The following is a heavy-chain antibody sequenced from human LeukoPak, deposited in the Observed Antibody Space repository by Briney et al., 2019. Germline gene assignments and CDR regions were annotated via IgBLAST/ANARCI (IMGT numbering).Heavy chain of an antibody. Sequence: AQTLSLACSVSGVSITSGSYYWGWIRQSAGKGLEWIGRVHSSGDIYHNAAFRSRAAVSGDASKNQFSLQLNSVTAADTAVYYCARGASPKDAVFFDYWGQGALITVSS. CDR2: VHSSGDI. CDR1: GVSITSGSYY. CDR3: ARGASPKDAVFFDY. J-gene: IGHJ4*02. D-gene: IGHD3-16*01. V-gene: IGHV4-61*02.